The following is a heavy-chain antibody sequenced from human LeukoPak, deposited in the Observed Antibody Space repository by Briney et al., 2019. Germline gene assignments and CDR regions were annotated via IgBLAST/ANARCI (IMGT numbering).Heavy chain of an antibody. CDR1: GLTVSNHW. J-gene: IGHJ3*01. V-gene: IGHV3-7*03. CDR3: ARSSYSSSSSV. Sequence: GGSLRLSCVASGLTVSNHWMSWVRQAPGKGLEWVANIREERGQEYYVDSVKGRFTISKNSAKNSLYLQMNTLRVEDTAVYYCARSSYSSSSSVWGQGTMVTVSS. CDR2: IREERGQE. D-gene: IGHD6-6*01.